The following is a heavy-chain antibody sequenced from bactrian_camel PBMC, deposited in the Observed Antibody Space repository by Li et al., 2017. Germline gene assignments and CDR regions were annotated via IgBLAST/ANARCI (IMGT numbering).Heavy chain of an antibody. CDR2: ITTDSRNS. CDR1: GYASNRNC. J-gene: IGHJ4*01. V-gene: IGHV3S40*01. D-gene: IGHD2*01. Sequence: VQLVESGGGSVQAGGSLRLSCAVSGYASNRNCLSWFRQAPGKEREGVATITTDSRNSFYADSVEGRFTLSLDTAKKMVYLQMNNLKPEDTAMYYCAATTRYAGSWFDRSKWLYWGQGTQVTVS. CDR3: AATTRYAGSWFDRSKWLY.